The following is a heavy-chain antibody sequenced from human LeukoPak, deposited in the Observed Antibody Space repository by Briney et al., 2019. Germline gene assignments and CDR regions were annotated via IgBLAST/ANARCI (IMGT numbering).Heavy chain of an antibody. Sequence: PGGSLRLSCAASRFTFSSYSMNWVRQAPGKGLEWVSSISSSSSYIYYADSVKGRFTISRDNAKNSLYLQMNSLRAEDTAVYYCAKDMFRIAPGAAVAGIDIFDYWGQGTLVTASS. CDR2: ISSSSSYI. CDR3: AKDMFRIAPGAAVAGIDIFDY. D-gene: IGHD6-19*01. J-gene: IGHJ4*02. V-gene: IGHV3-21*04. CDR1: RFTFSSYS.